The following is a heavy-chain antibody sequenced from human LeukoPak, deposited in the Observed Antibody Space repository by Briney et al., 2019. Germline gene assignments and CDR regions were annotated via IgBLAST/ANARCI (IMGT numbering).Heavy chain of an antibody. D-gene: IGHD3-10*01. CDR2: IGTAGDT. CDR3: ARSYYYGSGSGEGAFDI. CDR1: GFTFSSYD. Sequence: GGSLRLSCAASGFTFSSYDMHWVRQATGKGLEWVSAIGTAGDTYYPGSVKGRFSISRENAKNSLYLQMNSLRAGDTAVYYCARSYYYGSGSGEGAFDIWGQGTMVTVSS. J-gene: IGHJ3*02. V-gene: IGHV3-13*01.